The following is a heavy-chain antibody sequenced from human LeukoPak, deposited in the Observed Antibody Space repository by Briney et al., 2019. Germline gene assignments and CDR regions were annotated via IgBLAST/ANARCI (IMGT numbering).Heavy chain of an antibody. J-gene: IGHJ3*02. D-gene: IGHD6-13*01. CDR1: GFTFNTYA. Sequence: GGSLRLSCAASGFTFNTYAMSWVRQAPGKGLEWVSAISGGGATSYYADSVEGRFTISRDNSKNTLYLQMNSLRAEDTAIYYCAKDGSSGIAATADAFDIWGQGTMVTVSS. CDR3: AKDGSSGIAATADAFDI. V-gene: IGHV3-23*01. CDR2: ISGGGATS.